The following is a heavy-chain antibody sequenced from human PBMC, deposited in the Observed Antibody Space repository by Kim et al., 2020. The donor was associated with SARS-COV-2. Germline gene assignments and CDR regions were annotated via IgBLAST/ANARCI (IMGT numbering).Heavy chain of an antibody. CDR1: GGSFSGYY. V-gene: IGHV4-34*01. CDR3: ARGPHQLLSRLWGGSQLGFDP. CDR2: INHSGST. J-gene: IGHJ5*02. Sequence: SETLSLTCAVYGGSFSGYYWSWIRQPPGKGLEWIGEINHSGSTNYNPSLKSRVTISVDTSKNQFSLKLSSVTAADTAVYYCARGPHQLLSRLWGGSQLGFDPWGQGTLVTVSS. D-gene: IGHD2-2*01.